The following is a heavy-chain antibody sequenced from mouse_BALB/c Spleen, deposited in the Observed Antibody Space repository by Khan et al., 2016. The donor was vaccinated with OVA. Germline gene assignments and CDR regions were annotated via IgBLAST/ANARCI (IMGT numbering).Heavy chain of an antibody. CDR1: GYTFTTYT. CDR2: IIPSNDYT. J-gene: IGHJ3*01. V-gene: IGHV1-4*01. D-gene: IGHD2-14*01. CDR3: VREGAYYRSDGWFAY. Sequence: VKLQESGAELARPGASVKMSCKASGYTFTTYTIHWVKQRPGQGLEWIGYIIPSNDYTNYNQKFKDRATLTADKSSSTAYMQLSSLTSEDAAGYYCVREGAYYRSDGWFAYWGQGTLVTVSA.